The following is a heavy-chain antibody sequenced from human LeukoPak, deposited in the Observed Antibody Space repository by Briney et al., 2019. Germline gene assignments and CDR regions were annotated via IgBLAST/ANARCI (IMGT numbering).Heavy chain of an antibody. D-gene: IGHD3-22*01. V-gene: IGHV3-23*01. Sequence: PGGSLRLSCAASGFSLSAYGVHWVRQAPGKGLEWVAAISGSGGSTYYADSVKGRFTISRDNSKNTLYLQMNSLRAEDTAVYYCAKAIHVSSGYYGGYYYYYGMDVWGQGTTVTVSS. CDR2: ISGSGGST. CDR3: AKAIHVSSGYYGGYYYYYGMDV. J-gene: IGHJ6*02. CDR1: GFSLSAYG.